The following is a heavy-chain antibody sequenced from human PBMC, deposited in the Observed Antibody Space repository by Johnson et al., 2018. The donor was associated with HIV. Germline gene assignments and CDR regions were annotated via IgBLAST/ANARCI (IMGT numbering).Heavy chain of an antibody. Sequence: EVLLLESGGGLVQPGGSLRLSCAASGFTFSSYAMSWVRQAPGKGLEWVSAISGSGGSTYYADSVKGRFTISRDNSKNTLYLQMNSLRAEDTAVYYCAKDPSPWLLGNDAFDIWGQGTMVTVSS. D-gene: IGHD3-22*01. J-gene: IGHJ3*02. CDR1: GFTFSSYA. V-gene: IGHV3-23*01. CDR3: AKDPSPWLLGNDAFDI. CDR2: ISGSGGST.